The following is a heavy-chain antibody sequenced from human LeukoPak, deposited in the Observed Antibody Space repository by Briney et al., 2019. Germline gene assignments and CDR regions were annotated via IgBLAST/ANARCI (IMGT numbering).Heavy chain of an antibody. Sequence: GGSLRLSCAASGFTFSTYSMNWVRQAQGKGLEWVSYISSRTSNIYYGDSAKGRFTISRDNPKNSLYLQMNSLRAEDTAVYYCARVLPYDYINRFDRWGQGTLVTVSS. CDR2: ISSRTSNI. J-gene: IGHJ5*02. V-gene: IGHV3-48*01. CDR1: GFTFSTYS. D-gene: IGHD4-11*01. CDR3: ARVLPYDYINRFDR.